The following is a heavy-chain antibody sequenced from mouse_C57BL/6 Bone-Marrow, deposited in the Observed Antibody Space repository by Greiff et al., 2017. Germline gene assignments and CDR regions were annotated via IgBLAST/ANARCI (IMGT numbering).Heavy chain of an antibody. V-gene: IGHV1-63*01. CDR1: GYTFTNYW. CDR2: IYPGGGYT. CDR3: ARSNWDVDFDY. Sequence: VQLQESGAELVRPGTSVKMSCKASGYTFTNYWIGWAKQRPGHGLEWIGDIYPGGGYTNYNEKFKGKATLTADKSSSTAYMQFSSLTSEDSAIYYCARSNWDVDFDYWGQGTTRTVSS. J-gene: IGHJ2*01. D-gene: IGHD4-1*02.